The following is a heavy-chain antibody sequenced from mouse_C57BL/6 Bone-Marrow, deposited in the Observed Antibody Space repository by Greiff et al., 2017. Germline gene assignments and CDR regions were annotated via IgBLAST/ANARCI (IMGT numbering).Heavy chain of an antibody. V-gene: IGHV1-55*01. CDR1: GYTFTSYW. CDR3: ARTHYYGSSPFAY. J-gene: IGHJ3*01. Sequence: QVQLKQPGAELVKPGASVKMSCKASGYTFTSYWITWVKQRPGQGLEWIGDIYPGSGSTNYNEKFKSKATLTVDTSSSTAYMQLSSLTSEDSAVXYGARTHYYGSSPFAYWGQGTLVTVSA. CDR2: IYPGSGST. D-gene: IGHD1-1*01.